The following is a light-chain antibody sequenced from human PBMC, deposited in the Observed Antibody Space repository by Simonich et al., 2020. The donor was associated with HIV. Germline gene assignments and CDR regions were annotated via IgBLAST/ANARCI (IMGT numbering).Light chain of an antibody. J-gene: IGKJ2*01. CDR2: DAS. V-gene: IGKV3-11*01. Sequence: EIVLTQSPASLSLSPGERATLSCRASQSVSSFLACYQQKPGQAPRLHIYDASNRATNIPARFSGSGSGTDFTLTISSLEPEDFAVYYCQQRSDSYTFGQGTKLEIK. CDR1: QSVSSF. CDR3: QQRSDSYT.